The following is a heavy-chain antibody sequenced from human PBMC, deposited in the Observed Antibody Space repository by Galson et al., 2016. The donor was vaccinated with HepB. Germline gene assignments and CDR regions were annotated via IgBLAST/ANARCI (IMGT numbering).Heavy chain of an antibody. CDR2: ISYDGSNK. J-gene: IGHJ4*02. V-gene: IGHV3-30-3*01. CDR1: GFTFSSYA. Sequence: SLRLSCAASGFTFSSYAMHWVRQAPGKGLEWVAVISYDGSNKYYADSVKGRFTISRDNSKNTLYLQMNSLRAEDTAVYYCARDIDYYWGQVTLVTVSS. CDR3: ARDIDYY. D-gene: IGHD3-16*02.